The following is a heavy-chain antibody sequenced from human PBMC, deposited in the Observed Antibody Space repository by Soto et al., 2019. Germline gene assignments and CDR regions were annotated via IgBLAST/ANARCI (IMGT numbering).Heavy chain of an antibody. CDR1: GASISRYY. CDR3: ARDKDRQQLGGNYYYAIDV. V-gene: IGHV4-59*01. Sequence: SETLSLTCTVSGASISRYYWSWIRQSPGKGLEWIGYLYNTGSTIYNPSLKSRVTISVDTSKNQFSLKMNSVTAEDTAVYYCARDKDRQQLGGNYYYAIDVWGQGTTVTVSS. J-gene: IGHJ6*02. CDR2: LYNTGST. D-gene: IGHD3-3*02.